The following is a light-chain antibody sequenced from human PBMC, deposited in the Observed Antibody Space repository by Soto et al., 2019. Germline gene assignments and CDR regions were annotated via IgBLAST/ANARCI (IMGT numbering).Light chain of an antibody. CDR3: QQRTSWPRT. CDR1: QSVGRY. Sequence: EIVLTQSPATLSLSPGEGATLSCRASQSVGRYLAWYQQKPGQAPRLLIYDASNRATGIPARFSGSGSGTDFTLTISSLEPEDFALYYCQQRTSWPRTFGRGTKVEI. V-gene: IGKV3-11*01. J-gene: IGKJ1*01. CDR2: DAS.